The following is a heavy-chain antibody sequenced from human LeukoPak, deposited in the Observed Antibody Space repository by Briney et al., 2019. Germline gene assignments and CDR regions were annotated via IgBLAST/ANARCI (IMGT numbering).Heavy chain of an antibody. Sequence: ASVKVSCKASGYTFTSYGISWVRQAPGQGLEWMGWISDYNGNTNYAQKLQGRVTITTDESTSTAYMELSSLRSEDTAVYYCARARGYSYGLRGEFDYWGQGTLVTVSS. D-gene: IGHD5-18*01. J-gene: IGHJ4*02. V-gene: IGHV1-18*01. CDR3: ARARGYSYGLRGEFDY. CDR1: GYTFTSYG. CDR2: ISDYNGNT.